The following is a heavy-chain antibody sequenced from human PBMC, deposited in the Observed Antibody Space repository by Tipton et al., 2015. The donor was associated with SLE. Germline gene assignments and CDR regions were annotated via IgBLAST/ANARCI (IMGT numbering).Heavy chain of an antibody. Sequence: SLRLSCAASGFTFSGYAMHWVRQAPGKGPEWVAVISSDGRNIYYADSVRGRFTISRDNSKNTLSLQMNSLRPEDTAVYYCARDDRGGGGRSWFDPWGQGTLVTVSS. J-gene: IGHJ5*02. CDR3: ARDDRGGGGRSWFDP. V-gene: IGHV3-30*04. CDR1: GFTFSGYA. D-gene: IGHD2-15*01. CDR2: ISSDGRNI.